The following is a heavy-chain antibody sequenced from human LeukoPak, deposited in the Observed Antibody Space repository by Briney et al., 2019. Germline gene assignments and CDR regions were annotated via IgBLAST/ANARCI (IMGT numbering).Heavy chain of an antibody. Sequence: SGGSLRLSCAASGLTFSSYWMSWFRQPPGKGLEWVAIIKQDGSEKYYVDSVKGRFTVSRDNAKNSLYLQMDSLRVDDTAVYYCAGDAGWTFGVWGQGTMVTVSS. CDR2: IKQDGSEK. J-gene: IGHJ3*01. V-gene: IGHV3-7*01. CDR1: GLTFSSYW. D-gene: IGHD1-14*01. CDR3: AGDAGWTFGV.